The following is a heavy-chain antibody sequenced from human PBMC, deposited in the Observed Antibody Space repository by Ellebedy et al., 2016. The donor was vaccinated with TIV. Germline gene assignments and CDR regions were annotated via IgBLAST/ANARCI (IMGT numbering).Heavy chain of an antibody. D-gene: IGHD4-17*01. V-gene: IGHV4-59*08. J-gene: IGHJ4*02. CDR2: IYYSWST. CDR1: GGSISNYY. Sequence: MPGGSLRLSCTVSGGSISNYYWNWIRQPPGKGLEWIGDIYYSWSTNYDPSLKSRVTISVDVPKNPFSLKLNSVTAADTAVYYCARGGTVTSGTPVPEYWGQGTLVTVSS. CDR3: ARGGTVTSGTPVPEY.